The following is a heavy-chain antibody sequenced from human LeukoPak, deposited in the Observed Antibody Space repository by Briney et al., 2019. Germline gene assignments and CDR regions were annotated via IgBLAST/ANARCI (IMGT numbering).Heavy chain of an antibody. J-gene: IGHJ4*02. CDR2: INPNSGGT. CDR3: ARGGEAHYYDSSGYYFFDY. Sequence: ASVKVSCKASGYTFTAYYIHWVRQAPGQGLEWMGLINPNSGGTNYEQKFQGRVTMTRDSSISTAYMELSRLRSDDTAVYYCARGGEAHYYDSSGYYFFDYWGQGTLVTVSS. V-gene: IGHV1-2*02. CDR1: GYTFTAYY. D-gene: IGHD3-22*01.